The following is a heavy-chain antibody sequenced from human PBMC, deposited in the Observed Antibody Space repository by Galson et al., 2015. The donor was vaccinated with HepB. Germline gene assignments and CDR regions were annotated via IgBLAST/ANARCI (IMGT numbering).Heavy chain of an antibody. CDR2: VDKYGIDK. V-gene: IGHV3-7*03. J-gene: IGHJ4*02. Sequence: SLRLSCAASGFTFSNYWMRWCRQAPGQGLEWLANVDKYGIDKYYVDSVKDRFTISRDNAKNSIYLQMDSLRGEDTAVYYCAALDTAKPQASGCWGRGTRVSVSS. CDR1: GFTFSNYW. D-gene: IGHD5-18*01. CDR3: AALDTAKPQASGC.